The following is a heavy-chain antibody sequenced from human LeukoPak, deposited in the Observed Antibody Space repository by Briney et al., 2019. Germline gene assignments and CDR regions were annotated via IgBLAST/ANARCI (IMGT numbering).Heavy chain of an antibody. J-gene: IGHJ4*02. CDR1: GFSFSTQE. CDR3: ARGSYTGFDLYFDY. D-gene: IGHD5-12*01. CDR2: ISSNSRTI. Sequence: GGSVRLSCATSGFSFSTQEMTWVRQAPGKGLEWMSYISSNSRTIYYADSVKGRFTISRDNTRNSVFLQLNSLRVEDTGFYYCARGSYTGFDLYFDYWGQGTLVTVSS. V-gene: IGHV3-48*03.